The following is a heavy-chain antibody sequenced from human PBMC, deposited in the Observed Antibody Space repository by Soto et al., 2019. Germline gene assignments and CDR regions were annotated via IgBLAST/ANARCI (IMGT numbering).Heavy chain of an antibody. CDR2: IIPIFGTA. D-gene: IGHD6-19*01. CDR1: GGTFSSYA. CDR3: ARIPSIAVAGTYYFDY. J-gene: IGHJ4*02. Sequence: QVQLVQSGAEVKKPGSSVKVSCKASGGTFSSYAISWVRQAPGQGLEWMGGIIPIFGTANYAQKFQGRVTITADESTITAYRELSSLRSEDTAVYYCARIPSIAVAGTYYFDYWGQGTLVTVSS. V-gene: IGHV1-69*01.